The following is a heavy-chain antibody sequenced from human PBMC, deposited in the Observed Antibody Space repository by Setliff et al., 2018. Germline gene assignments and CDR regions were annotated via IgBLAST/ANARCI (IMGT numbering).Heavy chain of an antibody. V-gene: IGHV4-34*10. CDR3: LTEAIRRSYYDYALDV. CDR1: GVSFSDYY. CDR2: INHSGTT. J-gene: IGHJ6*02. D-gene: IGHD1-7*01. Sequence: ASETLSLTCTVYGVSFSDYYWGWVRQSPGKGLDWIGEINHSGTTNYDPSLEGRISISAYMELRNLRSDDAAIYYCAKEPAISLTEAIRRSYYDYALDVRGQGTTVTVS.